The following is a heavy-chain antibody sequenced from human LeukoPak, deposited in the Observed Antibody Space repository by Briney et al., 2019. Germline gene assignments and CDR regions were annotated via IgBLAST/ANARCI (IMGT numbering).Heavy chain of an antibody. V-gene: IGHV3-74*03. CDR1: GFTFSNYW. Sequence: GGSLRLSCTASGFTFSNYWMHWVRQVPGKGLIWVSRIKTDGSSTTYADSVKGRFTISRDNAKNTLYLEMNSLRVEDTAVYYCARDFKDRGWGRGTMVTVSS. CDR2: IKTDGSST. J-gene: IGHJ3*01. CDR3: ARDFKDRG.